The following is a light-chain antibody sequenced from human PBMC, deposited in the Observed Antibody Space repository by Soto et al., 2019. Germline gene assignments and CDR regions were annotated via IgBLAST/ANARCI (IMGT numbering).Light chain of an antibody. CDR1: HSFTST. Sequence: EIVMTQSPATLYVSPGERDTLSCRTSHSFTSTVAWYHQKPGQAPRLLIYGASTRATGIPARFSGSGSGTEFTRTISSVQAVDFAVYYCQHYKAWSTTVGQGTKVEI. J-gene: IGKJ1*01. CDR3: QHYKAWSTT. V-gene: IGKV3-15*01. CDR2: GAS.